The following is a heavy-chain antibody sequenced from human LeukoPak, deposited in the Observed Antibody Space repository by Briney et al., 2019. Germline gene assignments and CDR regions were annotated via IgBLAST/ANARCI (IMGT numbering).Heavy chain of an antibody. Sequence: SVKVSCKASGGTFRSYAISWVRQAPGQGLEWMGGIIPIFGTTNYAQKLQGRVTITADDSTSTAYMEVNSLRSEDTAVYYCARDLGSRDGYNPPNLFDDWGQGTLITVSS. J-gene: IGHJ4*02. CDR2: IIPIFGTT. V-gene: IGHV1-69*01. CDR3: ARDLGSRDGYNPPNLFDD. D-gene: IGHD5-24*01. CDR1: GGTFRSYA.